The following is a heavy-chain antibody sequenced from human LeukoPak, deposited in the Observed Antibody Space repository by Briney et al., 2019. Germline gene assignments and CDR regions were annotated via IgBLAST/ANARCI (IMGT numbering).Heavy chain of an antibody. J-gene: IGHJ4*02. Sequence: PGGSLRLSCAASGFTFSNAWMSWVRQAPGKGLEWVSFISSSSSTIYYADSVKGRFTISRDNAKNSLYLQMNSLRAEDTAVYYCARDYYGSGSWFHYWGQGTLVTVSS. CDR3: ARDYYGSGSWFHY. D-gene: IGHD3-10*01. CDR1: GFTFSNAW. CDR2: ISSSSSTI. V-gene: IGHV3-48*01.